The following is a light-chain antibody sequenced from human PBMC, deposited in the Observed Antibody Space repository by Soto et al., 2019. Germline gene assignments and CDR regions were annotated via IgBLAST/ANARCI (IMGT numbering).Light chain of an antibody. V-gene: IGKV1-16*01. Sequence: DLQMTPSPSTLSASVGASATITGRASPGIGKGWAWFHQHPGKAPKLLIYAASTLQSGVPSRFSGSGSWTEFTLTISCLQSEDFASYYCQQYYSYPLTFGRGTKVDIK. J-gene: IGKJ4*01. CDR3: QQYYSYPLT. CDR2: AAS. CDR1: PGIGKG.